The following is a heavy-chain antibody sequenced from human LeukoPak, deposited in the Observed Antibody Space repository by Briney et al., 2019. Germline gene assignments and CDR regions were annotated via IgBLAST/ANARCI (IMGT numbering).Heavy chain of an antibody. Sequence: ASVKASCKASGYIFTSYGISWVRQAPGQGLEWMGWISAYNGNTNYAQKLQGRVTMTTDTSTSTAYMELRSLRSDDTAVYYCARFGDILTGHYNFDYWGQGTLVTVSS. D-gene: IGHD3-9*01. CDR3: ARFGDILTGHYNFDY. CDR2: ISAYNGNT. CDR1: GYIFTSYG. J-gene: IGHJ4*02. V-gene: IGHV1-18*01.